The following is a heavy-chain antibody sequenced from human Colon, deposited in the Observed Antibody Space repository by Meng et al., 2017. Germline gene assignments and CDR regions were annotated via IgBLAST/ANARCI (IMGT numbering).Heavy chain of an antibody. CDR1: GGSISSSTYY. J-gene: IGHJ4*02. CDR2: IYYSGDT. V-gene: IGHV4-39*07. CDR3: ARTGLALDY. Sequence: SETLSLTCTVSGGSISSSTYYWGWISQPPGKGLEWIGSIYYSGDTFYNPSLKSRLTISVDTSKNQFSLNLSSVTAADTAVYYCARTGLALDYWGQGTLVTVSS. D-gene: IGHD3/OR15-3a*01.